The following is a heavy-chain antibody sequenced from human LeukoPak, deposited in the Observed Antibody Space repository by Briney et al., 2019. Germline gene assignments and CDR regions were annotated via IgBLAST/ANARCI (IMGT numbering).Heavy chain of an antibody. CDR3: ARRYSGYDFGY. V-gene: IGHV1-46*01. D-gene: IGHD5-12*01. J-gene: IGHJ4*02. CDR2: INPSGGST. CDR1: GYTFTVYN. Sequence: ASVTVSCKASGYTFTVYNIHWVRQAPGQGLEWMGRINPSGGSTIYAQKFQGRVTMTSDTSTTTVYMEMNSLRPEDTAVYSCARRYSGYDFGYWGQGTLVTVSS.